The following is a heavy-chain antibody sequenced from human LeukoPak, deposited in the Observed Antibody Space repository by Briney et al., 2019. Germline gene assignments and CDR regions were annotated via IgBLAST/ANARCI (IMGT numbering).Heavy chain of an antibody. Sequence: GGSLRLSCAASGFTFSSYAMHWVRQAPGKGLEWVAVISYDGSNKYYADSVKGRFTISRDNSKNTLYLQMNSLRAEDTAVYYCARDSRPLVGLLRFGELPDYWGQGTLVTVSS. CDR3: ARDSRPLVGLLRFGELPDY. CDR2: ISYDGSNK. V-gene: IGHV3-30*04. CDR1: GFTFSSYA. J-gene: IGHJ4*02. D-gene: IGHD3-10*01.